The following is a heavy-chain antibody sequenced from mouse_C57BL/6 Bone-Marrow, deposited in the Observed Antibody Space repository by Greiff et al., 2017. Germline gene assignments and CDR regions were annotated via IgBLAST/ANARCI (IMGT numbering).Heavy chain of an antibody. V-gene: IGHV5-17*01. CDR3: ARQGITSVVAHYYAMDN. CDR1: GFTFSDYG. D-gene: IGHD1-1*01. Sequence: EVQLVESGGGLVKPGGSLKLSCAASGFTFSDYGMHWVRQALEKGLEWVAYISSGSSTIYYADTVKGRFTISRDNAKNTLFLQMASLKSEDTVMYYYARQGITSVVAHYYAMDNLGQGSSVT. J-gene: IGHJ4*01. CDR2: ISSGSSTI.